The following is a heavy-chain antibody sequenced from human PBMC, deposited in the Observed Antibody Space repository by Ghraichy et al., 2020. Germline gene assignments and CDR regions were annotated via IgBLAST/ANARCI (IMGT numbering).Heavy chain of an antibody. CDR3: ARDYRRDSD. Sequence: SLRLSCAASGFTVSSNYMSWVRQAPGKGLEWVSVIYSGGSTYNADSVKGRFTISRDNSKNTLLLQMNSLRAEDTAVYYLARDYRRDSDWGQGTLVTVSS. CDR2: IYSGGST. CDR1: GFTVSSNY. J-gene: IGHJ4*02. V-gene: IGHV3-53*01. D-gene: IGHD1-26*01.